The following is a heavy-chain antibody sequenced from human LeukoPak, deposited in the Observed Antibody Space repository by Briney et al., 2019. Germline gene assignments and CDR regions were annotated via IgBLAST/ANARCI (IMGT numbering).Heavy chain of an antibody. CDR2: ISYDGSNK. CDR1: GFTFSSYG. J-gene: IGHJ4*02. Sequence: GGSLRLSCAASGFTFSSYGMHWVRQAPGKGLEWVAVISYDGSNKYYADSVKGRFTISRDNSKNTLHLQMNGLRAEDSAVYYCTRDIPRDPYSYFDYWGQGILVTVSS. CDR3: TRDIPRDPYSYFDY. D-gene: IGHD5-24*01. V-gene: IGHV3-30*03.